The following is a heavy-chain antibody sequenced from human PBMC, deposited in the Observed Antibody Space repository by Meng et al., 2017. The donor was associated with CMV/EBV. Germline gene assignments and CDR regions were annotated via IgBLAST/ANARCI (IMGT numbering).Heavy chain of an antibody. Sequence: QLQLQESGPRLVKPAVPLSLTCTVAGGSISSSSYYWGWIRQPPGKGLEWIGSIYYSGSTYYNPSLKSRVTISVDTSKNQFSLKLSSVTAADTAVYYCARSIAARPYRYNWFDPWGQGTLVTVSS. V-gene: IGHV4-39*07. D-gene: IGHD6-6*01. CDR1: GGSISSSSYY. CDR2: IYYSGST. CDR3: ARSIAARPYRYNWFDP. J-gene: IGHJ5*02.